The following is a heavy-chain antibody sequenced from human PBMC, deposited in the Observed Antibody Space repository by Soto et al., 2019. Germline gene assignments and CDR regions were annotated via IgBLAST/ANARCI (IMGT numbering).Heavy chain of an antibody. Sequence: GGSLRLSCAASGFTFTSYSMNWVRQAPGAGLEWVSSISSGGNNIYYADSVKGRFTITRDNARNSLSLQMDSLRAEDTAVYYCVRDPLYVGIAAAGAWLDPWGQGTLVTVSS. D-gene: IGHD6-13*01. J-gene: IGHJ5*02. V-gene: IGHV3-48*01. CDR2: ISSGGNNI. CDR1: GFTFTSYS. CDR3: VRDPLYVGIAAAGAWLDP.